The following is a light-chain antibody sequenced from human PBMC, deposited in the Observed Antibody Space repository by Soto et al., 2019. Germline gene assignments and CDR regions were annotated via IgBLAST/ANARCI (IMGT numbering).Light chain of an antibody. CDR2: EVS. CDR3: SSFTSSYTFV. CDR1: SSDVGGYKY. Sequence: QSALTQPASVSGAPGQSIAISCTGTSSDVGGYKYVSWYKQHPGKAPKLLISEVSNRPSGVSDRFSGSKSGNTASLPLSGLQAEDEADYYCSSFTSSYTFVFGSGTKVTVL. V-gene: IGLV2-14*01. J-gene: IGLJ1*01.